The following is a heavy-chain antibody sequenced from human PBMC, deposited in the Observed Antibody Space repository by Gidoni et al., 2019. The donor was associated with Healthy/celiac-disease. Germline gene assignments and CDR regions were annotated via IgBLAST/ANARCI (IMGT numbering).Heavy chain of an antibody. Sequence: EVQLVQSGAEVKKPGESLKISCKGSGYSFTRYWIGWVLQMPGKGLEWMGIIYPGYSDTRYSPSLQVQVTISADKSISTAYLQWSSLKASDTAMYYCATTPPYYYDSSGYYRPRYFDYWGQGTLVTVAS. CDR3: ATTPPYYYDSSGYYRPRYFDY. V-gene: IGHV5-51*01. CDR1: GYSFTRYW. J-gene: IGHJ4*02. D-gene: IGHD3-22*01. CDR2: IYPGYSDT.